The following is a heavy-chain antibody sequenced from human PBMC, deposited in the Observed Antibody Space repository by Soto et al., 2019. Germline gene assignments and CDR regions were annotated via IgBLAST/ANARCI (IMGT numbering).Heavy chain of an antibody. V-gene: IGHV1-18*04. CDR3: ASDGFGVVINYYGMDV. CDR1: GYTFTSYG. Sequence: ASVKVSCKASGYTFTSYGISWVRQAPGQGLEWMGWISAYNGNTNYAQKLQGRVTMTTDTSTSTAYMELRSLRSDDTAVYYCASDGFGVVINYYGMDVWGQGTTVTVSS. J-gene: IGHJ6*02. D-gene: IGHD3-3*01. CDR2: ISAYNGNT.